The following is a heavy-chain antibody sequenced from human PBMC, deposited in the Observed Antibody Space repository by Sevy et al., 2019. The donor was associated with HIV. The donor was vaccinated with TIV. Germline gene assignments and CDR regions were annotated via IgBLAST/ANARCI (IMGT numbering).Heavy chain of an antibody. CDR3: AKGGSTSGYYLNYFAY. CDR1: GFTFNNYA. CDR2: VSGGGDTT. V-gene: IGHV3-23*01. J-gene: IGHJ4*02. D-gene: IGHD3-22*01. Sequence: GGSLRLSCAASGFTFNNYAMTWVRQAPGKGLEWVSAVSGGGDTTYYGDSVKGRFTISRDNSKNTLYLQMNSLRAEDTAVYYCAKGGSTSGYYLNYFAYWGQGTLVTVSS.